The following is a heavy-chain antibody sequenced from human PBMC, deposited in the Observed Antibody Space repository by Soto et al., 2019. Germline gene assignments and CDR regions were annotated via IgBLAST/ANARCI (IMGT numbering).Heavy chain of an antibody. CDR1: GFTFKSHW. Sequence: GGSLRLSCVGAGFTFKSHWMNWIRQTPGKGLEWVANIKQDGSEANYVDSVKGRFTITTANAHISLYLHTNRLRVDDTPVYFCARGLAAPHCAPGGKAYSHFNWFDAWGQGTQVTVSS. V-gene: IGHV3-7*01. J-gene: IGHJ5*02. CDR2: IKQDGSEA. CDR3: ARGLAAPHCAPGGKAYSHFNWFDA. D-gene: IGHD2-21*01.